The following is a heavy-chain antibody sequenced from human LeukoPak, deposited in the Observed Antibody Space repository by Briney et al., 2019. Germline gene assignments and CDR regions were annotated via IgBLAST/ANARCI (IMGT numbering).Heavy chain of an antibody. V-gene: IGHV1-58*02. J-gene: IGHJ3*02. CDR2: IVVGSGNT. Sequence: ASVKVSCKASGFTFSSSAMQWVRQARGQRLEWIGWIVVGSGNTIFAQKFQERVTITRDMSTSTAYMELSSLRSDDTAVYYCAAVSDSSRWYGHGFDIWGQGTMVTVSS. CDR1: GFTFSSSA. D-gene: IGHD6-13*01. CDR3: AAVSDSSRWYGHGFDI.